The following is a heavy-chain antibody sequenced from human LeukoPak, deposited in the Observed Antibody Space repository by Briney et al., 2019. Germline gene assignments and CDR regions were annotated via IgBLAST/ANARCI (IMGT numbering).Heavy chain of an antibody. CDR2: IRSKAYGGTT. V-gene: IGHV3-49*04. CDR1: GFTFGDYA. Sequence: GGSLRLSCTVSGFTFGDYAMSWVRQAPGKGLEWVGFIRSKAYGGTTEYAASVKGRFTISRDDSKSIAYLQMNSLKTEDTAVYYCTSTYYDFWSGYYRVDYWGQGTLVTVSS. CDR3: TSTYYDFWSGYYRVDY. D-gene: IGHD3-3*01. J-gene: IGHJ4*02.